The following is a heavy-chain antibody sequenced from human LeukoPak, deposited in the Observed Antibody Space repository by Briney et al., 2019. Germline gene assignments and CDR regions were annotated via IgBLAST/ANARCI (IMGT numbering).Heavy chain of an antibody. J-gene: IGHJ4*02. V-gene: IGHV3-23*01. CDR2: FSGSGGST. CDR3: AKGPSRAYFDY. CDR1: GFTFSSYA. Sequence: GGSLRLSCAASGFTFSSYAMSWVRQAPGKGLECISGFSGSGGSTYYADSVKGRFTISRDNSKNTLYLQMTSLRAEDTAVYYCAKGPSRAYFDYWGQGTLVTVSS.